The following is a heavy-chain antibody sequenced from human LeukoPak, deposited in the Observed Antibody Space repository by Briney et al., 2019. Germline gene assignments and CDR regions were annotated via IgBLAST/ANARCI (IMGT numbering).Heavy chain of an antibody. CDR1: GGSISSSSYY. CDR3: ARVDLQKHPDY. CDR2: IYYSGST. J-gene: IGHJ4*02. Sequence: PSETLSLTCTVSGGSISSSSYYWGWIRQPPGKGLEWIGSIYYSGSTYYNPSLKSRVTISVDTSKNQFSLKLSSVTAADTAVYYCARVDLQKHPDYWGQGTLVTVSS. V-gene: IGHV4-39*01. D-gene: IGHD4-11*01.